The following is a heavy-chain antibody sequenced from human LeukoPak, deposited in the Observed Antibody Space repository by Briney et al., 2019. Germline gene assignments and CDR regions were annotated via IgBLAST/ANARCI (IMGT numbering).Heavy chain of an antibody. Sequence: GSSVKVSYKASGGTFSSYAISWVRQAPGQGLEWMGRIIPILGIANYAQKFQGRVTITADKSTSTAYMELSSLRSEDTAVYYCARDPRLEMAYWYFDLWGRGTLVTVSS. V-gene: IGHV1-69*04. D-gene: IGHD5-24*01. CDR3: ARDPRLEMAYWYFDL. J-gene: IGHJ2*01. CDR1: GGTFSSYA. CDR2: IIPILGIA.